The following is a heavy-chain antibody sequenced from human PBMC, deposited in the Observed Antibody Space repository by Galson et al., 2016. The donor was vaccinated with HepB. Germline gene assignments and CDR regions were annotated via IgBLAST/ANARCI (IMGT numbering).Heavy chain of an antibody. Sequence: SLRLSCAASGFAFSDYAMSWVRQAPGKGLEWVSLIGGSGGGAYFADSVRGRFTISRDDSKSILYLQMNSLRAEDTAVYYCANDARTGSTTSSFFNWGQGTLVTVSS. D-gene: IGHD2-2*01. CDR3: ANDARTGSTTSSFFN. V-gene: IGHV3-23*01. J-gene: IGHJ4*02. CDR2: IGGSGGGA. CDR1: GFAFSDYA.